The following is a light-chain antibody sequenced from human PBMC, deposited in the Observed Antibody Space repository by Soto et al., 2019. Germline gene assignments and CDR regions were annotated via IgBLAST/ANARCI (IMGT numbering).Light chain of an antibody. J-gene: IGLJ2*01. V-gene: IGLV1-51*01. Sequence: QSVLTQPPSVSAAPGQKVIISCSGSSSNIENNFVAWYQQLPVTAPKLLIFDNNKRPSGIPDRFSGSKSVTSATLGITGLQTGDQADYDCVAWDTRLTTTVLLGGGTKLTVL. CDR2: DNN. CDR3: VAWDTRLTTTVL. CDR1: SSNIENNF.